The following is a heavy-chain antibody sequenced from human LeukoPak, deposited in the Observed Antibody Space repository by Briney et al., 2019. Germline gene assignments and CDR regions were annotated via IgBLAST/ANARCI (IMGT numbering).Heavy chain of an antibody. J-gene: IGHJ4*02. CDR3: ARSPHILTGENFDY. V-gene: IGHV1-2*02. CDR2: INPNSGGT. D-gene: IGHD3-9*01. CDR1: GYSFTAYY. Sequence: ASVKVSCKASGYSFTAYYMHWVRQAPGQGLEWMGWINPNSGGTNYARKFQGRVTMARDTSITTAYMEMSRLRSDDTALYYCARSPHILTGENFDYWGQGTLVTVSS.